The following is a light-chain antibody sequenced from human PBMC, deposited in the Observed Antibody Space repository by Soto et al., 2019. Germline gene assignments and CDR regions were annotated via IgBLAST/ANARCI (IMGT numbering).Light chain of an antibody. CDR3: GSFGRSQDPGVV. J-gene: IGLJ2*01. CDR1: STDIGGYDF. CDR2: EVY. Sequence: QSALTQPPSASGSPGQSVTISCSGTSTDIGGYDFVSWYQQQPGKAPILLIYEVYKRPAGVPDRFSGSKSGNTASLTVSGLQDEDEADYYCGSFGRSQDPGVVFGGGTEVTVL. V-gene: IGLV2-8*01.